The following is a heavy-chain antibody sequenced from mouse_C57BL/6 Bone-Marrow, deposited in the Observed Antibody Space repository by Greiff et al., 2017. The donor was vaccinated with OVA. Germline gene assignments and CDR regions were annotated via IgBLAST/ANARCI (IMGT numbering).Heavy chain of an antibody. V-gene: IGHV7-1*01. D-gene: IGHD1-1*02. J-gene: IGHJ2*01. Sequence: EVNVVESGGGLVQSGRSLRLSCATSGFTFSDFYMEWVRQAPGKGLEWIAASRNKANDYTTEYSASVKGRFIVSRDTSQSILYLQMNALRAEDTAIYYCARDRRGTFDYWGQGTTLTVSS. CDR3: ARDRRGTFDY. CDR2: SRNKANDYTT. CDR1: GFTFSDFY.